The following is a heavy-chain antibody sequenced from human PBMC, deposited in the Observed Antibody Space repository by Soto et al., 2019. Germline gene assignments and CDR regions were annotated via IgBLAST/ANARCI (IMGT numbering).Heavy chain of an antibody. J-gene: IGHJ4*02. D-gene: IGHD2-2*01. CDR2: IKSNTDGGTT. Sequence: GGSLRLSCAASGFTFSDAWMNWVRQAPGKGLEWVGRIKSNTDGGTTDYAAPVKGRFSISRDDSENTLYLEMNSLKAEDTGVYYFTADRAEMPTKTIAYWSQGSLVTVSS. V-gene: IGHV3-15*07. CDR3: TADRAEMPTKTIAY. CDR1: GFTFSDAW.